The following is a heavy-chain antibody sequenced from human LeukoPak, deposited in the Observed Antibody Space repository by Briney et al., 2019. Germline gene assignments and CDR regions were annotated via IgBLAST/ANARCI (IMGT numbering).Heavy chain of an antibody. D-gene: IGHD3-10*01. CDR1: GYTFTSYY. V-gene: IGHV1-46*01. Sequence: ASVKVSCKASGYTFTSYYMHWVRQAPGQGLEWMGIINPSGGSTSYAQKFQGRVTMTRDTSTSTVYMELSSLRSEDTAVYYCARGSIWFGEPKYGMDVWGQGTTVTVSS. CDR2: INPSGGST. CDR3: ARGSIWFGEPKYGMDV. J-gene: IGHJ6*02.